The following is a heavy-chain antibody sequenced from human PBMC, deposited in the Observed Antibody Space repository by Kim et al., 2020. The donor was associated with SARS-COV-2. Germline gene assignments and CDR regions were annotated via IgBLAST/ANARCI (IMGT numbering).Heavy chain of an antibody. CDR1: GGSISSYY. CDR3: ARAWVVPAAYPNWFDP. Sequence: SETLSLTCTVSGGSISSYYWSWIRQPPGKGLEWIGYIYYSGSTNYNPSLKSRVTISVDTSKNQFSLKLSSVTAADTAVYYCARAWVVPAAYPNWFDPWGQGTLVTVSS. D-gene: IGHD2-2*01. CDR2: IYYSGST. V-gene: IGHV4-59*01. J-gene: IGHJ5*02.